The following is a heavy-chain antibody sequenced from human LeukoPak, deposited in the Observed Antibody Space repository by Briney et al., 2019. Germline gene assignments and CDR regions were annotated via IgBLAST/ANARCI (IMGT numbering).Heavy chain of an antibody. J-gene: IGHJ4*02. CDR3: ADSGTGDY. CDR1: GFTFSSYS. CDR2: ISSSSSYI. V-gene: IGHV3-21*04. Sequence: GGSLRLSCAASGFTFSSYSMNWVRQAPGKGLEWVSSISSSSSYIYYADSVKGRFTISRDNSKNTLYLQMNCLRAEDTAVYYCADSGTGDYWGQGTLVTVSS. D-gene: IGHD3-10*01.